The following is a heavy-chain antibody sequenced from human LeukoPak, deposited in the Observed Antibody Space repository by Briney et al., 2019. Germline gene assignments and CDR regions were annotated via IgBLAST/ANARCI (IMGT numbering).Heavy chain of an antibody. D-gene: IGHD3-16*01. CDR1: GFTFSSYN. V-gene: IGHV3-21*01. Sequence: GGSLRLSCAASGFTFSSYNMNWVRQAPGKGLEWVSSISSSSSYIYYADSLKGRFTISRDNAKNSLYLQMNSLRAEDTAVYYCARDTAPTMGWFDPWGQGTLVTVS. CDR3: ARDTAPTMGWFDP. J-gene: IGHJ5*02. CDR2: ISSSSSYI.